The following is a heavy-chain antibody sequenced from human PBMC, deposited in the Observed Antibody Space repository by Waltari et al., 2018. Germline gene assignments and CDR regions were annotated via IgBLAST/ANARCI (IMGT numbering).Heavy chain of an antibody. J-gene: IGHJ5*02. V-gene: IGHV5-51*01. CDR3: ARGYYYDSSGYSWWFDP. CDR2: IYPGDSDT. CDR1: GYSFTSYW. D-gene: IGHD3-22*01. Sequence: EVQLVQSGAEVKKPGESLKITCKGSGYSFTSYWIGWVRQMPGKGLEWMGIIYPGDSDTRYSPSFQGQVTISADKSISTAYLQWSSLKASDTAMYYCARGYYYDSSGYSWWFDPWGQGTLVTVSS.